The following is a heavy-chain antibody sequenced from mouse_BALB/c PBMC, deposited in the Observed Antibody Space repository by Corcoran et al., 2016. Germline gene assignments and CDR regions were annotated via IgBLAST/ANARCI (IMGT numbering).Heavy chain of an antibody. Sequence: QIQLVQSGPELKKPGETVKISCKASGYTFTNYGMNWVKQAPGKGLKWMGWINTYTGEPTYADDFKGRFAFSLETSARTAYLQINNLKNEDMATYFCATDGYAFAYWGQGTLVTVSA. CDR2: INTYTGEP. CDR3: ATDGYAFAY. J-gene: IGHJ3*01. D-gene: IGHD1-2*01. V-gene: IGHV9-1*02. CDR1: GYTFTNYG.